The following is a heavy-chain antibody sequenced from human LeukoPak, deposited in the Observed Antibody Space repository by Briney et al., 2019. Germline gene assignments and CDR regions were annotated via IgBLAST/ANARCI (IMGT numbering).Heavy chain of an antibody. D-gene: IGHD2/OR15-2a*01. CDR2: ISSSGSTI. J-gene: IGHJ4*02. CDR3: ASLDRGYYYSFEY. CDR1: GFTFSSYE. V-gene: IGHV3-48*03. Sequence: QPGGSLRLSCAASGFTFSSYEMNWVRQAQGKGLEWVSYISSSGSTIYYAESVKGRFTISRDNAKNSLYLQMNSLRAEDTAVYYCASLDRGYYYSFEYWGQGTLVTVSS.